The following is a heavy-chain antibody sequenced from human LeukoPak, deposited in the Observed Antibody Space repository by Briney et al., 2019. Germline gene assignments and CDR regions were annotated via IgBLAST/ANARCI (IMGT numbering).Heavy chain of an antibody. CDR3: ARDLVGGAAAGAYYYGMDV. Sequence: PGGSLRLSCAASGFIVSSNYMSWVRQAPGKGLEWVSVIYSGGSTYYADSVKGRFTISRDNSKDTLYLQMNNLRAEDTAVYYCARDLVGGAAAGAYYYGMDVWGQGTTVTVSS. CDR1: GFIVSSNY. D-gene: IGHD6-13*01. CDR2: IYSGGST. V-gene: IGHV3-53*01. J-gene: IGHJ6*02.